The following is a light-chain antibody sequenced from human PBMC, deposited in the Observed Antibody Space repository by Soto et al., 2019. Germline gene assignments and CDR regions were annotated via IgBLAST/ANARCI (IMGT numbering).Light chain of an antibody. CDR1: SSDVGGYNY. CDR3: SSYAGNNVVI. J-gene: IGLJ2*01. CDR2: EVT. Sequence: QSALTQPPSASGSPRQSVTISCTGTSSDVGGYNYVSWYQQHPGKFTTLLIYEVTRRPSGVPDRFSGSKSGNTASLTVSALQAEDEAHYYCSSYAGNNVVIFGGGTQLTVL. V-gene: IGLV2-8*01.